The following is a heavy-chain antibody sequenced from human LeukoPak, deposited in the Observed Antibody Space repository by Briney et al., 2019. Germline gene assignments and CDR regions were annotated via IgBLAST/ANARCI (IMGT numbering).Heavy chain of an antibody. CDR3: AKFGGVDY. J-gene: IGHJ4*02. V-gene: IGHV3-23*01. Sequence: GGSLRLSCAASGFTFSIYAMSWVRQAPGKGLKWVSSITSSGDGTYYADSVKGRFTISRDNSENMLYLQMNSLRAEDTAVYYCAKFGGVDYWGQGTLVTVSS. CDR1: GFTFSIYA. D-gene: IGHD3-16*01. CDR2: ITSSGDGT.